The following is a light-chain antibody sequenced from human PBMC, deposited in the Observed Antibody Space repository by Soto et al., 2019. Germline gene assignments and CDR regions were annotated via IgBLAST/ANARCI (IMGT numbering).Light chain of an antibody. Sequence: QSLLTQPASVSGSPGQSITFSCTGTSSDVGHYNFVSWYQQHPGKAPKVMIYDVNNRPSGVSNRFSGSKSGNTASLTISGLQAEDEAEYYCSSYTTSRTYVFGAGTKLTVL. CDR2: DVN. CDR1: SSDVGHYNF. CDR3: SSYTTSRTYV. V-gene: IGLV2-14*01. J-gene: IGLJ1*01.